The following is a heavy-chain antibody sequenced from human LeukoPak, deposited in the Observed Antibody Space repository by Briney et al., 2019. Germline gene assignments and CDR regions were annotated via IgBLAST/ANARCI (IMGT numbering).Heavy chain of an antibody. CDR3: AGLIIGRWRGRGNNWFDP. Sequence: SETLSLTCAVSGGSFSDYEWSWLRQAPETGLEWIGEIKRGRGSTYSPSLKGRVTISVDPSKQQISLRLSSVTAGDTAIYYCAGLIIGRWRGRGNNWFDPWGQGTLVTVSS. D-gene: IGHD3-16*02. J-gene: IGHJ5*02. CDR1: GGSFSDYE. V-gene: IGHV4-34*01. CDR2: IKRGRGS.